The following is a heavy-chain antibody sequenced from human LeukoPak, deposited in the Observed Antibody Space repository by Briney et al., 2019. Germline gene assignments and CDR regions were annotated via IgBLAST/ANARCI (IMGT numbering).Heavy chain of an antibody. CDR2: INHSGST. D-gene: IGHD4-17*01. CDR1: GGSFSGYY. CDR3: GKYSDYGEHEDWFDP. V-gene: IGHV4-34*01. J-gene: IGHJ5*02. Sequence: SETLSLTCAVYGGSFSGYYWSRIRQPPGKGLEWIGEINHSGSTNYNPSLKSRVTISVDTSKNQFSLKLSSVTAADTAVYYCGKYSDYGEHEDWFDPWGQGTLVTVSS.